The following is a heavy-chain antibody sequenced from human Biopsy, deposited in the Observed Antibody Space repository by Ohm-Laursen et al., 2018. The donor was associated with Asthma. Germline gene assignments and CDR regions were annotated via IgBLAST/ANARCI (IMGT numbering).Heavy chain of an antibody. CDR1: GGSFSSNY. Sequence: SDTLSLTYAVYGGSFSSNYWSWTRQTPGKGLEWLGDTHHRGHTNYNPSLSRRPTLTVDTSKNQFSLRLTSVTAADTAVYYCARGSSSRLSQWELLVSGGKRAHSYYGMDVWGQGTTVTVSS. J-gene: IGHJ6*02. CDR3: ARGSSSRLSQWELLVSGGKRAHSYYGMDV. V-gene: IGHV4-34*01. D-gene: IGHD1-26*01. CDR2: THHRGHT.